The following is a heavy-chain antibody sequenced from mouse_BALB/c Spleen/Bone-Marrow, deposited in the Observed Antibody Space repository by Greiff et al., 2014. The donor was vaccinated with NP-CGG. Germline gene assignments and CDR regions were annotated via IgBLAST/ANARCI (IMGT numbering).Heavy chain of an antibody. CDR1: GYAFTNYL. V-gene: IGHV1-54*01. D-gene: IGHD3-3*01. Sequence: QVQLQQPGPELVRPGTSVKVSCKASGYAFTNYLIEWVKQRPGQGLEWIGMINPGSGGTNYNEKFKGKATLTADKSSSTAYMQLSSLTSDDSAVYFCARRDGSYFDYWGQGTTLTVSS. CDR2: INPGSGGT. CDR3: ARRDGSYFDY. J-gene: IGHJ2*01.